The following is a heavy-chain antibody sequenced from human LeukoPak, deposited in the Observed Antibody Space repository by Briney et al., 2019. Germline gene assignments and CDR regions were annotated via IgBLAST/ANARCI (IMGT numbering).Heavy chain of an antibody. J-gene: IGHJ4*02. CDR2: ISGDGSST. Sequence: GGSLRLSCAASGFTFSSYWMHWVRQAPGKGLVWVSRISGDGSSTNYADSVKGRFTISRDNAKNTLYLQMNSLRAEDTAVYYCARKVGGDYYFDHWGQGTLVTVSS. CDR3: ARKVGGDYYFDH. CDR1: GFTFSSYW. V-gene: IGHV3-74*01. D-gene: IGHD1-26*01.